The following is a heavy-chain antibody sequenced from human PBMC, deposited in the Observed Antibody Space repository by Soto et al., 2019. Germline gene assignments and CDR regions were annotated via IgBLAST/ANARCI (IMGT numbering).Heavy chain of an antibody. J-gene: IGHJ4*02. D-gene: IGHD2-15*01. Sequence: QVHLVESGGGVVQPGGSLRLSCAASGFTFNKYGIHWVRQAPGKGLEWVAVIWHDRSEKYYADSVKDRFTISRDNSKKMVYLQMKSLRVDDTATYYCAKDGDRTYCSDGNCAFFDSWGQGALVTVSS. CDR1: GFTFNKYG. CDR3: AKDGDRTYCSDGNCAFFDS. CDR2: IWHDRSEK. V-gene: IGHV3-33*06.